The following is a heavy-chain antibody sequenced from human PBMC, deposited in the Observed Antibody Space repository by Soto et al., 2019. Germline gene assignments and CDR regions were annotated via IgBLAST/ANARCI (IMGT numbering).Heavy chain of an antibody. CDR2: INPNSGGT. Sequence: ASVKVSCKASGYTFTGYYMHWVRQAPGQGLEWMGWINPNSGGTNYAQKFQGWVTMTRDTSISTAYMELSRLRSDDTAVYYCARDGPSNYYYYGTDVWGQGTTVTVSS. J-gene: IGHJ6*02. CDR1: GYTFTGYY. CDR3: ARDGPSNYYYYGTDV. V-gene: IGHV1-2*04.